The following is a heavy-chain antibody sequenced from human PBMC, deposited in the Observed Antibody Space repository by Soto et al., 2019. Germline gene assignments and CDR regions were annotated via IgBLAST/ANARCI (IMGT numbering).Heavy chain of an antibody. J-gene: IGHJ4*02. CDR1: GDTLSNYA. CDR3: ASRVYGGNSWFFDL. V-gene: IGHV1-69*13. D-gene: IGHD2-21*02. CDR2: IIPILAIL. Sequence: ASVKVSCKASGDTLSNYAISWVRQAPGQGLEWMGGIIPILAILKYAQRFQGRVTITADESTGTANMELSSLRSGDTAIYYCASRVYGGNSWFFDLYGQGTLVTVSS.